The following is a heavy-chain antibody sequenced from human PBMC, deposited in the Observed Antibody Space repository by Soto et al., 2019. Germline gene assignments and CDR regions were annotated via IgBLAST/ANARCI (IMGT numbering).Heavy chain of an antibody. V-gene: IGHV1-46*01. CDR2: INPSGGST. D-gene: IGHD4-17*01. Sequence: ASVKVSCKASGYTFTSYYMHWVRQAPGQGLEWMGIINPSGGSTSYAQKFQGRVTMTRDTSTSIVYMELSSLRSEDTAVYYCARDYGGNSSPSPYDAFDIWGQGTMVTV. J-gene: IGHJ3*02. CDR3: ARDYGGNSSPSPYDAFDI. CDR1: GYTFTSYY.